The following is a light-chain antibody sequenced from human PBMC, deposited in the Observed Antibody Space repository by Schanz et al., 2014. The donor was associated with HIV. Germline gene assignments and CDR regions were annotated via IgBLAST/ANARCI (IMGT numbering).Light chain of an antibody. Sequence: EIVLTQSPGTLSLSPGEAATLSCRASQRIRTRSLAWYQQRSGQPPRLLIYGASTRATGIPDRFSGSGSGTDFTLTISRLEPEDFAVYYCQQYGSSSWTFGQGTKVDLK. CDR2: GAS. CDR1: QRIRTRS. CDR3: QQYGSSSWT. V-gene: IGKV3-20*01. J-gene: IGKJ1*01.